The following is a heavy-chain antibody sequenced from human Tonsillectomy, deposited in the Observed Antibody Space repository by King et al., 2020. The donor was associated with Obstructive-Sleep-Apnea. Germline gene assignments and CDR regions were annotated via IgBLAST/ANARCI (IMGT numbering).Heavy chain of an antibody. CDR2: IIPILGIA. D-gene: IGHD6-13*01. V-gene: IGHV1-69*10. J-gene: IGHJ3*02. Sequence: QLVQSGAEVKKPGSSVKVSCKASGGTFSSYAISWVRQAPGQGLEWMGGIIPILGIANYAQKFHGRVTITADKSTSTAYMELSSLRSEDTAVYYCARGYSSSREAAFDIWGQGTMVTVSS. CDR3: ARGYSSSREAAFDI. CDR1: GGTFSSYA.